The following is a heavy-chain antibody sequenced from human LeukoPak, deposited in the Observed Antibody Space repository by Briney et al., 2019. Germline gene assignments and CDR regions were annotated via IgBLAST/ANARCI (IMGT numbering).Heavy chain of an antibody. CDR2: INHSGST. J-gene: IGHJ2*01. CDR1: GGSISSGGYY. CDR3: ARGSRRRWFDL. D-gene: IGHD4-23*01. Sequence: SETLSLTCTVSGGSISSGGYYWSWIRQPPGKGLEWIGEINHSGSTNCNPPLKSRVTISVDTSKNQFSLKLSSVTAADTAVYYCARGSRRRWFDLWGRGTLVTVSS. V-gene: IGHV4-39*07.